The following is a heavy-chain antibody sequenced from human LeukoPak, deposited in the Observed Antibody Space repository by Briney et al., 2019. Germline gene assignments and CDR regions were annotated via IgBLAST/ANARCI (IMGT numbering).Heavy chain of an antibody. Sequence: ASVKVSCKVSGYTLTELSMHWVRQAPGQGLEWMGIINPSGGSTSYAQKFQGRVTMTRDMSTSTVYMELSSLRSEDTAVYYCARVGRWLQLRGYDYWGQGTLVTVSS. CDR2: INPSGGST. D-gene: IGHD5-24*01. CDR3: ARVGRWLQLRGYDY. V-gene: IGHV1-46*01. CDR1: GYTLTELS. J-gene: IGHJ4*02.